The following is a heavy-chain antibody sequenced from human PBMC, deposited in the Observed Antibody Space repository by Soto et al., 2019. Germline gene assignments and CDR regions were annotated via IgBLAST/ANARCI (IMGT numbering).Heavy chain of an antibody. CDR1: GFTFSSYS. CDR3: ARGPKIQLWLDQDPSSVLNNDY. V-gene: IGHV3-48*02. D-gene: IGHD5-18*01. J-gene: IGHJ4*02. CDR2: ISSSSSTI. Sequence: GGSLRLSCAASGFTFSSYSMNWVRQAPGKGLEWVSYISSSSSTIYYADSVKGRFTISRDNAKNSLYLQMNSLRDEDTAVYYCARGPKIQLWLDQDPSSVLNNDYWGQGTLVTVSS.